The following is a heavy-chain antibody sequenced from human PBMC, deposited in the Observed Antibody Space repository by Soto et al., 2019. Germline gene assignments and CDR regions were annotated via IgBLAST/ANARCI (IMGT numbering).Heavy chain of an antibody. CDR2: IYYSGPT. CDR1: GGSVSRDSNF. Sequence: SETLSLTCTVSGGSVSRDSNFWGWIRQPPGKGLEWIGYIYYSGPTRYNPSLESRVTISIDSSKNQVSLNLTSVTAADTAVYYCARGYSHYAHWGRGXLVTVSS. D-gene: IGHD4-4*01. V-gene: IGHV4-61*01. J-gene: IGHJ4*02. CDR3: ARGYSHYAH.